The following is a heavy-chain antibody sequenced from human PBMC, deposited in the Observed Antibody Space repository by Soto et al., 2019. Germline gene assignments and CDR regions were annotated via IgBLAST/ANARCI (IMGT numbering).Heavy chain of an antibody. D-gene: IGHD3-3*01. V-gene: IGHV3-23*01. Sequence: EVQLLESGGGLVQPGGSLRLSCAASGFTFSSYAMSWVRQAPGKGLEWVSAISGSGGSTYYADSVKGRFTISRDNSKNTLYLQMNSLRAEDTAVYYCAKDLAKEHRITLRFLEWLDYGMDVWGQGTTVTVSS. CDR1: GFTFSSYA. J-gene: IGHJ6*02. CDR2: ISGSGGST. CDR3: AKDLAKEHRITLRFLEWLDYGMDV.